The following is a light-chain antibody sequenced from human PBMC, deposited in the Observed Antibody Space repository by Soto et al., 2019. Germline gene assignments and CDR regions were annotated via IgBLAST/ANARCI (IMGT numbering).Light chain of an antibody. CDR3: QHYGSSPWT. V-gene: IGKV3-20*01. J-gene: IGKJ1*01. CDR1: QSVSGSY. Sequence: EIVLTQSPGTLSLSPGERATLSCRASQSVSGSYLAWFQQKPGQAPRLLIYDASTRATGVPGRFSGSGSGTDFSLTISRLEPEDFAVYYCQHYGSSPWTFGQGTKVDIK. CDR2: DAS.